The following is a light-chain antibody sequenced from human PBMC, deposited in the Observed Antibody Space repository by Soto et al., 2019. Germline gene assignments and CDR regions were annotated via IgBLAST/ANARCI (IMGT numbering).Light chain of an antibody. Sequence: EIVLTQSPATLSFSPGHSATLSCRASQSVRSDYFAWYQQTPGQAPRVIIFGVSTRATAIPDRFSGSGSGTDFTLPIRRLEPEDFALYYCHQYGNSPLSFGGGTKVDIK. J-gene: IGKJ4*01. CDR1: QSVRSDY. CDR2: GVS. V-gene: IGKV3-20*01. CDR3: HQYGNSPLS.